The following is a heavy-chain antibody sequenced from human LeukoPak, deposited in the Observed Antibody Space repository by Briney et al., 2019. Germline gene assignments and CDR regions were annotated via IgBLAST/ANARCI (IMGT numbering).Heavy chain of an antibody. CDR2: IYSGGST. Sequence: GGSLRLSCAASGFTVSSNYMSWVRQAPGKGLEWVSVIYSGGSTYYADSVKGRFTISRDNSKNTLYLQMNSLRVDDTAVYYCAPIGGWGTYPLDYWGQGPLVTVSS. D-gene: IGHD3-16*01. CDR1: GFTVSSNY. CDR3: APIGGWGTYPLDY. J-gene: IGHJ4*02. V-gene: IGHV3-53*01.